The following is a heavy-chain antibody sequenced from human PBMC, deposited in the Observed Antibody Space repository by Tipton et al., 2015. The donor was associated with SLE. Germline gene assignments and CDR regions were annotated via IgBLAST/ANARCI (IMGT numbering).Heavy chain of an antibody. V-gene: IGHV4-59*01. D-gene: IGHD3/OR15-3a*01. J-gene: IGHJ4*01. CDR3: ARLDWGYFDY. Sequence: LRLSCTVSGDSISSYYWSWIRQPPGKGLEWIGYIYHTGSTNYNPSLKSRVTISVGTSKNQFSLKLSSVTAADTAVYYCARLDWGYFDYWGQGTLVTVSS. CDR2: IYHTGST. CDR1: GDSISSYY.